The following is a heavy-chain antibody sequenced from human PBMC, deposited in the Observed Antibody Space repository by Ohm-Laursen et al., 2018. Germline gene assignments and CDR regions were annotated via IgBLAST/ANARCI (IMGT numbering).Heavy chain of an antibody. Sequence: SLRLSCAASGFTFSSYGMNWVRQAPGKGLEWVSSISSSSSYIYYADSVKGRFTISRDNAKSSLYLQMNSLRAEDTALYYCAGASSGDGWFDPWGQGTLVTVSS. V-gene: IGHV3-21*04. D-gene: IGHD3-22*01. CDR2: ISSSSSYI. J-gene: IGHJ5*02. CDR1: GFTFSSYG. CDR3: AGASSGDGWFDP.